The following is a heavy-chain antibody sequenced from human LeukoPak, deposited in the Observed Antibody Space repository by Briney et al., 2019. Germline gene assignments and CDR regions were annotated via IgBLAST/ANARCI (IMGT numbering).Heavy chain of an antibody. Sequence: SETLSLTCTVSGGSISSSSYYWSWIRQPPGKGLEWIGYIYYSGSTNYNPSLKSRVTISVDTSKNQFSLKLSSVTAADTAVYYCARGGSSSFGYWGQGTLVTVSS. CDR2: IYYSGST. J-gene: IGHJ4*02. D-gene: IGHD6-6*01. CDR3: ARGGSSSFGY. V-gene: IGHV4-61*01. CDR1: GGSISSSSYY.